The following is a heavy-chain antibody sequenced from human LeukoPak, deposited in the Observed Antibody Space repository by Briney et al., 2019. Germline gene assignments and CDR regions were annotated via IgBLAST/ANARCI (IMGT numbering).Heavy chain of an antibody. CDR1: GYTFTSYY. J-gene: IGHJ4*02. Sequence: ASVKVSCKASGYTFTSYYMHWVRQAPGQGLEWMGIINPSGGSTSYAQKFQGRVTMTRDTSISTAYMELSRLRSDDTALYYCARMAPYGDYIHDYWGQGTLVTVSS. D-gene: IGHD4-17*01. CDR2: INPSGGST. CDR3: ARMAPYGDYIHDY. V-gene: IGHV1-46*01.